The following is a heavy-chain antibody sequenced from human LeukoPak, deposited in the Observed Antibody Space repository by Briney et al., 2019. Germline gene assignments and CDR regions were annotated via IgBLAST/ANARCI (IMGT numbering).Heavy chain of an antibody. CDR1: GFTFSSYG. J-gene: IGHJ3*02. V-gene: IGHV3-33*01. Sequence: PGRSLRLSCAASGFTFSSYGMHWVRQAPGKGLEWVAVIWYDGSNKYYADSVKGRFTISRDNSKNTLYLQMNSLRAEDTAVYYCARDRLDARYFDWFDIWGQGTMVTVSS. CDR3: ARDRLDARYFDWFDI. D-gene: IGHD3-9*01. CDR2: IWYDGSNK.